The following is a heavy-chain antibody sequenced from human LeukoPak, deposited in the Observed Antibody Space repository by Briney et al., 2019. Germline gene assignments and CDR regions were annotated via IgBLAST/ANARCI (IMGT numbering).Heavy chain of an antibody. CDR3: ARGCCSSTSCYSAD. CDR1: GFSFSTYW. D-gene: IGHD2-2*01. J-gene: IGHJ4*02. V-gene: IGHV3-74*01. CDR2: INSDGGST. Sequence: GGSLRLSCAASGFSFSTYWMHWVRQAPGKGLGWVSRINSDGGSTSYADSVEGRFTISRNNAKNSLNLQMNSLRAEDTDVYYCARGCCSSTSCYSADWGQGTLVTVSS.